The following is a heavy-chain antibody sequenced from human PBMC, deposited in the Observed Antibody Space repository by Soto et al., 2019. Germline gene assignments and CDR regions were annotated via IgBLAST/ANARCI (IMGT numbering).Heavy chain of an antibody. CDR3: AKDRIAAAGWSSFQH. Sequence: GGSLRLSCAASGFTFSTYAMNWVRQAPGKGLEWVSGISGSGDSTYYADPVKGRFTVSRDNSKNTLYLQMNSLRAEDTAVYYCAKDRIAAAGWSSFQHWGQGTLVTVSS. D-gene: IGHD6-13*01. J-gene: IGHJ1*01. V-gene: IGHV3-23*01. CDR2: ISGSGDST. CDR1: GFTFSTYA.